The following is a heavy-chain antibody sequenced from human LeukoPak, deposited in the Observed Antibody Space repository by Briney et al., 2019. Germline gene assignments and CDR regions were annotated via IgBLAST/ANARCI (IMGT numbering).Heavy chain of an antibody. CDR2: INPNSGGT. CDR3: ARVQRYFDWLHDITDAFDI. V-gene: IGHV1-2*02. J-gene: IGHJ3*02. D-gene: IGHD3-9*01. Sequence: GASVKVSCKASGYTFTGYYMHWVRQAPGQGLEWMGWINPNSGGTNYAQKFQGRVTMTRDTSISTAYMELSRLRSDDTAVYYCARVQRYFDWLHDITDAFDIWGQGTMVTVSS. CDR1: GYTFTGYY.